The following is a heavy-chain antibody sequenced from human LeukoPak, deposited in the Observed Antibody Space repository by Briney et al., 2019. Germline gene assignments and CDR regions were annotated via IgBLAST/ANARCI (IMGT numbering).Heavy chain of an antibody. CDR2: ISGSGGST. Sequence: GGSLRLSCAASGFTFSSYAMSWVRQAPGKGLEWVSAISGSGGSTYYADSVKGRFTISRDNSKNTLYLQMNSLRAEDTAVYYCAKESRDYDFWSGYSFDYWGQGTLVTVSS. CDR1: GFTFSSYA. D-gene: IGHD3-3*01. V-gene: IGHV3-23*01. CDR3: AKESRDYDFWSGYSFDY. J-gene: IGHJ4*02.